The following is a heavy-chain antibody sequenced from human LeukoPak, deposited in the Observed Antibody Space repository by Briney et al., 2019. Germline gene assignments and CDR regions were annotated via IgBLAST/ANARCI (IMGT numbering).Heavy chain of an antibody. D-gene: IGHD2-15*01. Sequence: GGSLRLSCAASGFTFSSYAMSWVRQAPGKGLEWVSAISGSGGSTYYADSVKGRFTISRDNSKNTLYLQMNSLRAEDTAVYYCAKVYRLSIVVVVAATIGAFDIWGQGTMVTVPS. J-gene: IGHJ3*02. CDR3: AKVYRLSIVVVVAATIGAFDI. CDR2: ISGSGGST. V-gene: IGHV3-23*01. CDR1: GFTFSSYA.